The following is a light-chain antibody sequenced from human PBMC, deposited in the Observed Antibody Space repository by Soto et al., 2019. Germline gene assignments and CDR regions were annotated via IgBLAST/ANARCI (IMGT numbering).Light chain of an antibody. J-gene: IGKJ1*01. CDR3: QQYNTYWT. V-gene: IGKV1-5*03. CDR1: QSIYDW. Sequence: DLQMTQSPSTLSASVGDRVTITCRASQSIYDWLAWYQQKPGKAPKLLIYKASNLESGVPSRFSGSASGTEFTLTISSLQPDDFATYYCQQYNTYWTFGQGTKVEIK. CDR2: KAS.